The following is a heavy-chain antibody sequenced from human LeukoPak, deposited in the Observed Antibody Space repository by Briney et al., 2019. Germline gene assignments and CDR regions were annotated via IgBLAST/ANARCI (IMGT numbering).Heavy chain of an antibody. D-gene: IGHD2-8*01. Sequence: SETLSLTCTVSGGSISSGGYYWSWIRQHPGTGLEWIGYIYYSGSTYYNPSLKSRVTISVDTSKNQFSLKLSSVTAADTAVYYCARDGVVSTRGMDVWGQGTTVTVSS. CDR2: IYYSGST. V-gene: IGHV4-31*03. CDR3: ARDGVVSTRGMDV. CDR1: GGSISSGGYY. J-gene: IGHJ6*02.